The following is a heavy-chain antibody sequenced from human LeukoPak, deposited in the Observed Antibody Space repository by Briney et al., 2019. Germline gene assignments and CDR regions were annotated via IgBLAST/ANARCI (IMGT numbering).Heavy chain of an antibody. J-gene: IGHJ3*01. CDR2: IRSDGGNE. CDR1: RFTFSNYG. D-gene: IGHD2-15*01. CDR3: AKDHCSGGSCPDDAFDV. V-gene: IGHV3-30*02. Sequence: GGSLRLSCTASRFTFSNYGMHWVRQAPGKGLEWVSFIRSDGGNEYYADSVKGRFTISRDNSKNTLYLQMNSLRVEDTAVYYCAKDHCSGGSCPDDAFDVWGQGTMVTVSS.